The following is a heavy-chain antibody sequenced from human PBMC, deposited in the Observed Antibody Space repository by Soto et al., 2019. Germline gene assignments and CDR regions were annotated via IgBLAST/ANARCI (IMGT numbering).Heavy chain of an antibody. Sequence: PSETLSLTCTVSGGSISPFYWSWVRQPPGKGLEWIGYLYYSGNTNYSPSLKSRVTISVDASKNQVSLRLTSVTVADTAVYYCARVGGVAARTFDYWGQGTVVTVSS. J-gene: IGHJ4*02. D-gene: IGHD2-15*01. CDR1: GGSISPFY. V-gene: IGHV4-59*01. CDR2: LYYSGNT. CDR3: ARVGGVAARTFDY.